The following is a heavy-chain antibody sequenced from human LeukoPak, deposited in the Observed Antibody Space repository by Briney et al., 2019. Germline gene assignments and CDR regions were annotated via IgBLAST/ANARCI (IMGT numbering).Heavy chain of an antibody. CDR2: INPNSGGT. V-gene: IGHV1-2*02. J-gene: IGHJ3*02. Sequence: ASVKVSCKASGYTFTGYYMHWVRQAPGQGLEWMGWINPNSGGTNYAQKFQGRVTITRNTSISTAYMELSSLRSEDTAVYYCARGVNRGSYRDDAFDIWGQGTMVTVSS. CDR1: GYTFTGYY. D-gene: IGHD1-26*01. CDR3: ARGVNRGSYRDDAFDI.